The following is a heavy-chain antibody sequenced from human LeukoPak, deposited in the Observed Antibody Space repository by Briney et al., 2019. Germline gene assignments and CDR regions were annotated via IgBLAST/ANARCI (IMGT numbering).Heavy chain of an antibody. CDR3: ARVLWNGDYPRFDY. CDR2: ISGSGGGA. CDR1: GFTFSSYA. D-gene: IGHD4-17*01. J-gene: IGHJ4*02. V-gene: IGHV3-23*01. Sequence: GGSLRLSCVVSGFTFSSYAMSWVRQAPGKGLEWVSAISGSGGGAYYADSVKGRFTISRDNSKNTLYLQMNSLRAEDTAVYYCARVLWNGDYPRFDYWGQGTLVTVSP.